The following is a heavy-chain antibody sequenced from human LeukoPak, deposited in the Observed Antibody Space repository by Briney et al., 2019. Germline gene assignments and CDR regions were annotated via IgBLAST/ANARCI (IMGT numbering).Heavy chain of an antibody. CDR3: ARVYYYMDV. CDR1: GDSVSSNRTT. V-gene: IGHV6-1*01. CDR2: TYYRPRWYN. J-gene: IGHJ6*03. Sequence: SQTLSLTCAISGDSVSSNRTTWNWIRQSPSRGLEWLGRTYYRPRWYNDYAVSVKSRITINPDTSRNQFSLQLNSVTPEDTAVYCCARVYYYMDVWGKGTTVTVSS.